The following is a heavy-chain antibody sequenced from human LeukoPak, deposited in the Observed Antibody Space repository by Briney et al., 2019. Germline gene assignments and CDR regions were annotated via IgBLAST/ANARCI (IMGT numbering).Heavy chain of an antibody. CDR3: ARDVFGSEYPFDF. J-gene: IGHJ4*02. CDR1: GFAFNTYS. CDR2: IFSSSTYI. V-gene: IGHV3-21*03. Sequence: GGSLRLSCAASGFAFNTYSMNWVRQAPGKGLERVSFIFSSSTYIYYTDSVKGRFTISRDNARNSLYLQMDNLRAEDTGVYYCARDVFGSEYPFDFWGQGTLVTVSS. D-gene: IGHD2-2*01.